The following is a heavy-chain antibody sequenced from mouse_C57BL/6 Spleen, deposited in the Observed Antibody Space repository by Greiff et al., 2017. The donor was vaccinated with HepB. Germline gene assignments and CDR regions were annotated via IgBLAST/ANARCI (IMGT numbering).Heavy chain of an antibody. CDR2: ISGGGGNT. D-gene: IGHD2-1*01. CDR3: ARPVYYGNIRGYLDY. V-gene: IGHV5-9*01. Sequence: EVKLVESGGGLVKPGGSLKLSCAASGFTFSSYTMSWVRQTPEKRLEWVATISGGGGNTYYPDSVKGRFTISRDNAKNTLYLQMSSLRSEDPALYYCARPVYYGNIRGYLDYWGQGTTLTVSS. CDR1: GFTFSSYT. J-gene: IGHJ2*01.